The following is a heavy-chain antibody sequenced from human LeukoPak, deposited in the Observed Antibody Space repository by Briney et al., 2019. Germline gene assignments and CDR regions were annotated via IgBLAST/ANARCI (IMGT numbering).Heavy chain of an antibody. D-gene: IGHD1-26*01. J-gene: IGHJ4*02. Sequence: ASVKVSCKASGGTFSSYAISWVRQAPGQGLEWMGWISAYNGNTNYAQKLQGRVTMITDTSTSTAYMELRSLRSDDTAVYYCARGGRRGGATWDFDYWGQGTLVTVSS. CDR2: ISAYNGNT. V-gene: IGHV1-18*01. CDR1: GGTFSSYA. CDR3: ARGGRRGGATWDFDY.